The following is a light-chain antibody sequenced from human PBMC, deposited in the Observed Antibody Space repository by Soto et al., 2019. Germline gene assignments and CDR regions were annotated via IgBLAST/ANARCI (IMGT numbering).Light chain of an antibody. Sequence: DIQMTQSPSSLSASVGDRVTITCRASQGISTYLNWYQQKPGKAPKLLINAASSLQSGVPSRFSGSGSGTDFTLTISSLQPEDFATYYCQQSYSTWTFGQGTKVEIK. CDR3: QQSYSTWT. J-gene: IGKJ1*01. V-gene: IGKV1-39*01. CDR2: AAS. CDR1: QGISTY.